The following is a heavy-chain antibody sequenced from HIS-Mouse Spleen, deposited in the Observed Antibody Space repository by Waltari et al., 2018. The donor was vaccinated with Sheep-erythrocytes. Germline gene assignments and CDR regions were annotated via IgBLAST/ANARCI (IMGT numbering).Heavy chain of an antibody. V-gene: IGHV1-2*02. J-gene: IGHJ5*02. Sequence: QVQLVQSGAEVKKPGASVKVSCKASGYTFTGYYLHWVRQAPGQGLEWMGRINPNSGGTNYAQKFQGRVTMTWDTSISTAYMELSRLRSDDTAVYYCARDLKYSSGWWFDPWGQGTLVTVSS. D-gene: IGHD6-19*01. CDR2: INPNSGGT. CDR3: ARDLKYSSGWWFDP. CDR1: GYTFTGYY.